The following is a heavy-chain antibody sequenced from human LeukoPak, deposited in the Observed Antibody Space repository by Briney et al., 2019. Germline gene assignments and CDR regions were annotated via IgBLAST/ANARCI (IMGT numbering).Heavy chain of an antibody. D-gene: IGHD3-3*01. CDR3: ARAIGYDFWTLYYFDY. V-gene: IGHV4-61*01. CDR1: GGSISSGSYY. Sequence: NPSETLSLTCTVSGGSISSGSYYWSWIRQPPGKGLEWIGYIYYSGSTNYNPSLKSRVTISVDTSKNQFSLKLSSVAAADTAVYYCARAIGYDFWTLYYFDYWGQGTLVTVSS. CDR2: IYYSGST. J-gene: IGHJ4*02.